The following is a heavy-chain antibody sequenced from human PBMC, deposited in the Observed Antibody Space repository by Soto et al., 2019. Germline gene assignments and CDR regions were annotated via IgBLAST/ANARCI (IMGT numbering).Heavy chain of an antibody. Sequence: ASVKVSCKASGYTFTSYGISWVRQAPGQGLEWMGWISAYNGNTNYAQKLQGRVTMTTDTSTSTAYMELRSLRSDDTAVYYCARDMVRGGPNYYYYYGMDAWGQGTTVTVSS. V-gene: IGHV1-18*01. J-gene: IGHJ6*02. CDR1: GYTFTSYG. CDR3: ARDMVRGGPNYYYYYGMDA. CDR2: ISAYNGNT. D-gene: IGHD3-10*01.